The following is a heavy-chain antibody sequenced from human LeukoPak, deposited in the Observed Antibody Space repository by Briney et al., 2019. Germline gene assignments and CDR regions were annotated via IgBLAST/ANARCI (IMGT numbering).Heavy chain of an antibody. CDR1: GFAFSNYN. V-gene: IGHV3-48*04. J-gene: IGHJ4*02. D-gene: IGHD6-13*01. Sequence: GGSLRLSCAASGFAFSNYNVNWVRQAPGKGLEWVSYIRSTGLTIYYADSVKGRFTISRNNANNSLYLQMNGLRAEDTAVYYCARGEKPAAGSSGYWGQGALVTVSS. CDR3: ARGEKPAAGSSGY. CDR2: IRSTGLTI.